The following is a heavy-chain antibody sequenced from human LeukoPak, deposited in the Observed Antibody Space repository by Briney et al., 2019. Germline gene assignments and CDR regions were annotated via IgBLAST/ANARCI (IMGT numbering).Heavy chain of an antibody. J-gene: IGHJ2*01. CDR1: GGSFSGYY. Sequence: SETLSLTCAVCGGSFSGYYWTWIRQPPGKTLEWIGEINHSGSSNYNPSLMSRVPMSVDTSKHPISLRLSSVTAADTAVYYCARETSPYSKRGWYFDLWGRGTPVTVSS. CDR3: ARETSPYSKRGWYFDL. D-gene: IGHD5-12*01. V-gene: IGHV4-34*01. CDR2: INHSGSS.